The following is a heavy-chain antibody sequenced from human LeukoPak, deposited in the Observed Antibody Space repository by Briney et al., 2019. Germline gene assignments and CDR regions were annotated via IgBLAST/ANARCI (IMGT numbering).Heavy chain of an antibody. CDR3: AKTNNDLPDAFDI. D-gene: IGHD1/OR15-1a*01. Sequence: GGSLRLSCAASGFTFSDYYMSWIRQAPGKGLEWVSYISSSGSTIYYADSVKGRFTISRDNAKNSLYLQMNSLRAEDTAVYYCAKTNNDLPDAFDIWGQGTVVTVSS. J-gene: IGHJ3*02. CDR1: GFTFSDYY. V-gene: IGHV3-11*04. CDR2: ISSSGSTI.